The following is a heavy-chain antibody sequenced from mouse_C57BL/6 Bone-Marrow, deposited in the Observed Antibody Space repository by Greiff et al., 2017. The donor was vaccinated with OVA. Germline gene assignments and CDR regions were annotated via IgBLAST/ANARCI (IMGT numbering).Heavy chain of an antibody. J-gene: IGHJ2*01. V-gene: IGHV1-69*01. Sequence: VQLQQSGAELVMPGASVKLSCKASGYTFTSYWMHWVKQRPGQGLEWIGEIDPSDSYTNYNQKFKGKSTLTVDKSSSTAYMQLSSLTSEDSAVYYCATITTVVATPNYFDYWGQGTTLTVSS. CDR3: ATITTVVATPNYFDY. D-gene: IGHD1-1*01. CDR1: GYTFTSYW. CDR2: IDPSDSYT.